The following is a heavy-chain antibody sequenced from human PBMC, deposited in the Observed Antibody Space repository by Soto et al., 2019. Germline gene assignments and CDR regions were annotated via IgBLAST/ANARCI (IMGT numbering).Heavy chain of an antibody. J-gene: IGHJ4*02. CDR1: GFTFSSYG. Sequence: GGSLRLSCAASGFTFSSYGMHWVRQAPGKGLEWVAVISYDGSNKYYADSVKGRFTISRDNSKNTLYLQMNSLRAEDTAVYYCAKDRLGYCSGGSCYEPDYWGQGTLVTLSS. V-gene: IGHV3-30*18. CDR2: ISYDGSNK. CDR3: AKDRLGYCSGGSCYEPDY. D-gene: IGHD2-15*01.